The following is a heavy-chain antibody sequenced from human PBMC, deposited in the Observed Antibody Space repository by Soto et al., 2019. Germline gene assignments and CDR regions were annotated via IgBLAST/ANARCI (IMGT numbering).Heavy chain of an antibody. CDR1: GFTFSSYA. CDR2: ISGSGGST. V-gene: IGHV3-23*01. J-gene: IGHJ4*02. Sequence: GGSLRLSCAASGFTFSSYAMSWVRQAPGKGLEWVSAISGSGGSTYYADSVKGRFTISRDNSKNTLYLQMNSLRAEDTAVYYCAKVNEFRRISEHYFDYWGQGTLVTVSS. D-gene: IGHD2-15*01. CDR3: AKVNEFRRISEHYFDY.